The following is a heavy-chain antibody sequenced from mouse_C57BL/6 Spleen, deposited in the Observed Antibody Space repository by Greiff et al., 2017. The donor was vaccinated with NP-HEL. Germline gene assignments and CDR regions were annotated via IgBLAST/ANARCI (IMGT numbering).Heavy chain of an antibody. CDR3: ARLRGMDYAMDY. D-gene: IGHD2-3*01. Sequence: EVMLVESGGGLVKPGGSLKLSCAASGFTFSSYTMSWVRQTPEKRLEWVATISGGGGNTYYPDSVKGRFTISRDNAKNTLYLQMSSLRSEDTALYYCARLRGMDYAMDYWGQGTSVTVSS. CDR1: GFTFSSYT. CDR2: ISGGGGNT. J-gene: IGHJ4*01. V-gene: IGHV5-9*01.